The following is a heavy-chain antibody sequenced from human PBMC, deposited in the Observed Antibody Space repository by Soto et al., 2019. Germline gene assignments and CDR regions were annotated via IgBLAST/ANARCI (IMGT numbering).Heavy chain of an antibody. D-gene: IGHD6-13*01. V-gene: IGHV4-4*07. CDR1: GDSISTYY. CDR2: IYTSGTT. Sequence: SETLSLTCTISGDSISTYYWSWIRQPAGKGLEWIGRIYTSGTTNYNPFLKSRVTMSVDTSNNQFSLKLTSVTAADTALYYCARGVIAAAGNHFDYWGQGNLVTVYS. CDR3: ARGVIAAAGNHFDY. J-gene: IGHJ4*02.